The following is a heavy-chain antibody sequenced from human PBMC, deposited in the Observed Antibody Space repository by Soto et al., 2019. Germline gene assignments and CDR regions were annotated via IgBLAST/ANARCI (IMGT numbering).Heavy chain of an antibody. D-gene: IGHD5-12*01. CDR2: INPNSGGT. CDR1: GYTFTGYY. J-gene: IGHJ3*02. Sequence: ASVKVSCKASGYTFTGYYMHWVRQAPGQGLEWMGWINPNSGGTNYAQKFQGWVTMTRDTSISTAYMELSRLRSDDTAVYYCARVWLRSQVMDAFDIWGQGTMVTVSS. CDR3: ARVWLRSQVMDAFDI. V-gene: IGHV1-2*04.